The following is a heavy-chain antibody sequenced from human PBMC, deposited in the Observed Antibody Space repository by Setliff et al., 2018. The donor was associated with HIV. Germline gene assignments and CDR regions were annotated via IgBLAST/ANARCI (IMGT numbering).Heavy chain of an antibody. CDR3: ARWGSGSYERVFDH. Sequence: PGGSLRLSCAASGFRFRSYWMSWVRQAPGKGLESVANVKQDGTETLYVDSVKGRFTISRDNANNLVYLQMNSLRVEDTAVYFCARWGSGSYERVFDHWGQGMLVTVSS. D-gene: IGHD1-26*01. V-gene: IGHV3-7*01. CDR2: VKQDGTET. J-gene: IGHJ4*02. CDR1: GFRFRSYW.